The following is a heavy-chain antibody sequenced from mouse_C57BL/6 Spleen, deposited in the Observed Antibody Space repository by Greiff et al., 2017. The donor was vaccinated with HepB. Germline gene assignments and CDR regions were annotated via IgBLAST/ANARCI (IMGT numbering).Heavy chain of an antibody. V-gene: IGHV1-76*01. D-gene: IGHD3-3*01. CDR2: IYPGSGNT. Sequence: VQLQQSGAELVRPGASVKLSCKASGYTFTDYYINWVKQRPGQGLEWIARIYPGSGNTYYNEKFKGKATLTAEKSSSTAYMQLSSLTSEDSAVYFCARYPPASYFDYWGQSTTLTVSS. CDR1: GYTFTDYY. CDR3: ARYPPASYFDY. J-gene: IGHJ2*01.